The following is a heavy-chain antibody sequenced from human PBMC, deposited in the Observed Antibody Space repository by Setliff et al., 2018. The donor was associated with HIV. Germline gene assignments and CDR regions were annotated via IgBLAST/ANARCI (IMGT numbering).Heavy chain of an antibody. V-gene: IGHV4-61*09. D-gene: IGHD1-26*01. CDR2: IYTSGST. J-gene: IGHJ6*03. Sequence: SETLSLTCTVSGGSISSGSYYWSWIRQPAGKGLEWIGHIYTSGSTNYNPSLKSRVTISVDTSKNQFSLKLSSVTAADTAVYYCARGSYYYYYYMDVWGKGTTVTVS. CDR1: GGSISSGSYY. CDR3: ARGSYYYYYYMDV.